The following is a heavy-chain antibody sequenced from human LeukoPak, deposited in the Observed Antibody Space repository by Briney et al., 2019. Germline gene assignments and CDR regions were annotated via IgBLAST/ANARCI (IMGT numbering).Heavy chain of an antibody. V-gene: IGHV3-23*01. CDR3: ANGGATKTYVWGSYRHDY. D-gene: IGHD3-16*02. CDR1: GFTFSSYA. Sequence: GGSLRLSCAASGFTFSSYAMSWVRQAPGKGLEWVSAISGSGGSTYYADSVKGRFTISRDNSKNTLYLQMNSLRAADTAVYHCANGGATKTYVWGSYRHDYWGQGTLVTVSS. J-gene: IGHJ4*02. CDR2: ISGSGGST.